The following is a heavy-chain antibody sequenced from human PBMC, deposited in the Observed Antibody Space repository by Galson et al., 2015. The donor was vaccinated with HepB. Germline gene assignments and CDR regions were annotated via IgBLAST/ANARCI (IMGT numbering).Heavy chain of an antibody. CDR3: ARGGPPDYYGPGFDY. CDR2: ISAYNGNT. CDR1: GYTFTSYG. V-gene: IGHV1-18*01. D-gene: IGHD4-17*01. Sequence: SVKVSCKASGYTFTSYGISWVRQAPGQGLEWMGWISAYNGNTNYAQKLQGRVTMTTDTSTSTAYMELRSLRSDDTAVYYCARGGPPDYYGPGFDYWGQGTLVTVSS. J-gene: IGHJ4*02.